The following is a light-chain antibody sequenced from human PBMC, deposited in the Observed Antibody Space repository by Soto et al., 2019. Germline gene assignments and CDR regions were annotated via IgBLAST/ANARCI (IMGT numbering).Light chain of an antibody. V-gene: IGKV3-20*01. CDR2: GTS. CDR1: QSLSGY. J-gene: IGKJ1*01. CDR3: QQYAYAPLT. Sequence: EIVLTQSPATLSLSLGERAPLYCMASQSLSGYLAWYQQKPGQAPRLLIYGTSSRATGIPDRFSGSGSGTDFTLTISRLEPEDFAVYFCQQYAYAPLTFGLGTKVDIK.